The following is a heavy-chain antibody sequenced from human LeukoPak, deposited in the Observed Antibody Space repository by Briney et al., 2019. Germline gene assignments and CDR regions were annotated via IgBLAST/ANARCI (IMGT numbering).Heavy chain of an antibody. CDR3: ARGRSGSYYKAFDY. D-gene: IGHD3-10*01. V-gene: IGHV3-9*03. Sequence: GGSLRLSCAASGFSLDDYAMHWVRHAPGKGLEGGSGISWNSYRIVYADSVKCRFTISRDNAKNSLYLQMNSLRAEDMALYYCARGRSGSYYKAFDYWGQGTQVTVSS. J-gene: IGHJ4*02. CDR2: ISWNSYRI. CDR1: GFSLDDYA.